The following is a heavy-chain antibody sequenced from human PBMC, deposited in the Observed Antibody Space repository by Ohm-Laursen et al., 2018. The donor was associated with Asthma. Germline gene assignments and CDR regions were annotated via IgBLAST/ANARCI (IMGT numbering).Heavy chain of an antibody. CDR3: ERIGPEWELPGREYSLHH. CDR2: ISTASSFI. Sequence: SLRLSCSASGYTFSSYSIHWVRQIPGKGLEWVASISTASSFIYYADSVRGRFTTSRDNAKNSVYLQMNSLRAEDTALYYCERIGPEWELPGREYSLHHWGEGTLVTVSS. J-gene: IGHJ1*01. CDR1: GYTFSSYS. V-gene: IGHV3-21*01. D-gene: IGHD1-26*01.